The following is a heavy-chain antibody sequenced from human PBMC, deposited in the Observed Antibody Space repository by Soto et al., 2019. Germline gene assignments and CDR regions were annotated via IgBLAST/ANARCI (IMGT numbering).Heavy chain of an antibody. J-gene: IGHJ6*02. D-gene: IGHD3-10*01. CDR2: IYYSGST. CDR1: GGSISSSSYY. Sequence: ASETLSLTCTVSGGSISSSSYYWGWIRQPPGKGLEWIGSIYYSGSTYYNPSLKSRVTISVDTSKNQFSLKLSSVTAADTAVYYCASLNLNYYGSGIYYWVGATKVSYYGMDVWGQGTTVTVSS. V-gene: IGHV4-39*01. CDR3: ASLNLNYYGSGIYYWVGATKVSYYGMDV.